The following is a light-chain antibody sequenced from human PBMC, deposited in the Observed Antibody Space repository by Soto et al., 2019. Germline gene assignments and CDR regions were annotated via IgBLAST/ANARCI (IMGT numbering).Light chain of an antibody. Sequence: QSALTQPPSASGSPGQSVTISCTGTSSDVGGYNYVSWYQQHPGKAPKLMIYEVSKRPSGVPDRFSGSKSGNTASLTVSGLQAEDEADYYRSSYAGSNNWVFGGGTQLTVL. V-gene: IGLV2-8*01. CDR2: EVS. CDR3: SSYAGSNNWV. CDR1: SSDVGGYNY. J-gene: IGLJ3*02.